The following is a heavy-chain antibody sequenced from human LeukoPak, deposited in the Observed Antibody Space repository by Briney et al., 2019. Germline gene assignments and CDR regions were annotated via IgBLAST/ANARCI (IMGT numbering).Heavy chain of an antibody. D-gene: IGHD6-13*01. V-gene: IGHV4-34*01. CDR2: INHSGST. Sequence: PSETLSLTCAVYGGSFSGYYWSWIRQPPGKGLEWIEEINHSGSTNYNPSLKSRVTISVDTSKNQFSLRLSSVTAADTAVYYCARGYSSSWRTIDYWGQGTLVTVSS. J-gene: IGHJ4*02. CDR3: ARGYSSSWRTIDY. CDR1: GGSFSGYY.